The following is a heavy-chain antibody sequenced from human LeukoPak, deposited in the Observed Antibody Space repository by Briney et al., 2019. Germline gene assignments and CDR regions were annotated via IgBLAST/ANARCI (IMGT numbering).Heavy chain of an antibody. Sequence: SETLSLTCAVSGGSISSNNWWGWVRQPPGKGPEWIGEIYHSGSPNYNPSLKSRVTISVDKSRNHFSLNLSSVTAADTAVYYCARVNINNWHSCDYWGQGTLVTVSS. D-gene: IGHD1-1*01. CDR2: IYHSGSP. J-gene: IGHJ4*02. CDR1: GGSISSNNW. CDR3: ARVNINNWHSCDY. V-gene: IGHV4-4*02.